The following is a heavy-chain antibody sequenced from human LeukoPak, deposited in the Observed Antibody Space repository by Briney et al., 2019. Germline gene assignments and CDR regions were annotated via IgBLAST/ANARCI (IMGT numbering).Heavy chain of an antibody. Sequence: GRSLRLSCAASGFTFSSYGMHWVRQAPGKGLEWVAVISYDGSNKYYADSVKGRFTISRDNSKNALYLQMNGLRAEDTAVYYCAKGDIFDYGDGGFDYWGQGTLVTVSS. CDR2: ISYDGSNK. V-gene: IGHV3-30*18. CDR3: AKGDIFDYGDGGFDY. J-gene: IGHJ4*02. CDR1: GFTFSSYG. D-gene: IGHD4-17*01.